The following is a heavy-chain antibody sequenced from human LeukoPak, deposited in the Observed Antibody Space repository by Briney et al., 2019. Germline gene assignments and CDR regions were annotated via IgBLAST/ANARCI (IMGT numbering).Heavy chain of an antibody. V-gene: IGHV4-34*01. D-gene: IGHD6-19*01. Sequence: SETLSLTCAVYGGSFSGYYWSWIRQPPGKGLERIGEINHSGSTNYNPSLKGRVTISVDTSKNQFSLKLSSVTAADTAVYYCARDGSGWSDYYYGMDVWGQGTTVTVSS. CDR3: ARDGSGWSDYYYGMDV. CDR2: INHSGST. J-gene: IGHJ6*02. CDR1: GGSFSGYY.